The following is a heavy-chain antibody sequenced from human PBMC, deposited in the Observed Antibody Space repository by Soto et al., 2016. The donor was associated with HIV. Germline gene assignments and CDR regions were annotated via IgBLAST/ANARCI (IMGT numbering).Heavy chain of an antibody. Sequence: QVQLVQSGAGVKKPGSSVKVSCKTSGETFTNYDVSWVRQAPGQGFEWMGGIVPLFRSANYAQKFQGRVTITADESTSTAYMELSGLTYKDTAVYYCASGVDLPTIVDFWGQGTLVTVSS. CDR3: ASGVDLPTIVDF. CDR1: GETFTNYD. V-gene: IGHV1-69*13. J-gene: IGHJ4*02. CDR2: IVPLFRSA. D-gene: IGHD2-8*01.